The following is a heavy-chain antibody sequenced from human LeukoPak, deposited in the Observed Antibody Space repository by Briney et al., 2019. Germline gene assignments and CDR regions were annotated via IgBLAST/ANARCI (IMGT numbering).Heavy chain of an antibody. V-gene: IGHV3-11*01. CDR1: GFTFSDYY. J-gene: IGHJ4*02. Sequence: GGSLRLSCAASGFTFSDYYMSWIRQAPGKGLEWVSYISSSGSTIYYADSVKGRFTISRDNAKNSLYPQMNSLRAEDTAVYYCVISKIYYFDYWGQGTLVTVSS. CDR3: VISKIYYFDY. CDR2: ISSSGSTI. D-gene: IGHD2/OR15-2a*01.